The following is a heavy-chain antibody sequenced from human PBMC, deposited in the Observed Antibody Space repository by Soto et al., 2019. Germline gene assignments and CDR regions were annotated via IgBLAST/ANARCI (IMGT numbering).Heavy chain of an antibody. CDR1: GFTFSGSA. V-gene: IGHV3-73*02. J-gene: IGHJ6*02. CDR3: TASSSYYYYYGMDV. CDR2: IRSKANSYAT. D-gene: IGHD6-6*01. Sequence: EVQLVESGGGLVQPGGSLKLSCAASGFTFSGSAMHWVRQASGKGLEWVGRIRSKANSYATAYAASVKGRFTISRDDSNNTAYLQMNSLKTEDTAVYFCTASSSYYYYYGMDVWGQGTTVTVSS.